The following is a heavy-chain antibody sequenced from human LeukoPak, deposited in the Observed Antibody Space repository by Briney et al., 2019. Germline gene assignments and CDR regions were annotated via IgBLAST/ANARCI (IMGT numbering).Heavy chain of an antibody. D-gene: IGHD3-22*01. V-gene: IGHV3-30-3*01. CDR1: GFTFSSYA. CDR3: ASGGSDSSGHFDY. Sequence: GGSLRLSCAASGFTFSSYAMHWVRQAPGKGLEWVAVISYDGSNKYYADSVKGRFTISRDNSKNTLYLQMNSLRAEDTAVYYCASGGSDSSGHFDYWGQGTLVTVSS. CDR2: ISYDGSNK. J-gene: IGHJ4*02.